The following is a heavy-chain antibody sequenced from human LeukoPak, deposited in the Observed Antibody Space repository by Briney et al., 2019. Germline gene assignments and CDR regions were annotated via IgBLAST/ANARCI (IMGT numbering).Heavy chain of an antibody. CDR1: GYTLTSYS. CDR2: INTNTGNP. J-gene: IGHJ4*02. Sequence: ASVKVSCKASGYTLTSYSMNWVRQAPGQGLEWLGWINTNTGNPTYAQGFTGRFVFSLDTSVNTAYLQISSLKAEDTAVYYCALGAYYFDYWGQGTLVTVSS. D-gene: IGHD1-26*01. V-gene: IGHV7-4-1*02. CDR3: ALGAYYFDY.